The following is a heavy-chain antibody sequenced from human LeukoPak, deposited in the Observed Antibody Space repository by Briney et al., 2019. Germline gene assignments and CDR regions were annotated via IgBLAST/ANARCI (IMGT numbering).Heavy chain of an antibody. CDR3: ARVPTYYYDSSGYYDY. D-gene: IGHD3-22*01. J-gene: IGHJ4*02. V-gene: IGHV1-18*01. CDR1: GYTFTSYG. CDR2: ISAYNGNT. Sequence: GASVKVSCKASGYTFTSYGISWVRQAPGQGLEWMGWISAYNGNTNYARKLQGRVTMTTDTSTSTAYMELRSLRSDDTAVYYCARVPTYYYDSSGYYDYWGQGTLVTVSS.